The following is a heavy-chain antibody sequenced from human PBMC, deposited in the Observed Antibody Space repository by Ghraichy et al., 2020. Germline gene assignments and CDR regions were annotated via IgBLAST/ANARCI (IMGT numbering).Heavy chain of an antibody. V-gene: IGHV3-48*02. Sequence: GGSLRLSCAASGFTFSSYSMNWVRQAPGKGLEWVSYISSSSSTIYYADSVKGRFTISRDNAKNSLYLQMNSLRDEDTAVYYCARDVEVAAANYYYYYGMDVWGQGTTVTVSS. CDR3: ARDVEVAAANYYYYYGMDV. CDR1: GFTFSSYS. CDR2: ISSSSSTI. D-gene: IGHD2-15*01. J-gene: IGHJ6*02.